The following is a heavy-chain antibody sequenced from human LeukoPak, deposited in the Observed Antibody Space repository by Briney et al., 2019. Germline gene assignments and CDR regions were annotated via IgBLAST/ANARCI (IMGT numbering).Heavy chain of an antibody. CDR3: AKLTERGSPSLFDY. Sequence: GGSLRLSCAASGFTFSSYAMTWVRQAPGKGLEWVSAISGSGGSTYYADSVRGRFTISRDNSKNTLYLQMNSLRAEDTAVYYCAKLTERGSPSLFDYWGQGTLVTVSS. CDR2: ISGSGGST. CDR1: GFTFSSYA. V-gene: IGHV3-23*01. J-gene: IGHJ4*02. D-gene: IGHD1-1*01.